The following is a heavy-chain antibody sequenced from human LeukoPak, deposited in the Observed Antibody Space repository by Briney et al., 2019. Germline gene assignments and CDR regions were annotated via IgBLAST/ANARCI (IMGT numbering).Heavy chain of an antibody. CDR2: MNPNSGNT. CDR1: GYTFTSYD. J-gene: IGHJ4*02. Sequence: ASVKVSCKASGYTFTSYDINWVRQATGQGLEWMGWMNPNSGNTGYAQKFQGRVTITRNTSISTAYMEPSSLRSEDTAVYYCARGLYNWNDGSVYWGQGTLVTVSS. CDR3: ARGLYNWNDGSVY. V-gene: IGHV1-8*03. D-gene: IGHD1-20*01.